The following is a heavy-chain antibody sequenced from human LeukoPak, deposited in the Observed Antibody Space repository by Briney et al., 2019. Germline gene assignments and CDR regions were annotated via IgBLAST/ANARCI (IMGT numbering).Heavy chain of an antibody. V-gene: IGHV3-21*01. D-gene: IGHD2-2*01. J-gene: IGHJ6*04. Sequence: GGSLRLSCAASGFTFSSYSMNWVRQAPGKGLEWVSSISSSSSYIYSADSVKGRFTISRDNAKNSLYLQMNSLRAEDTAVYYCARAPDIVVVPAAITDYYYYGMDVWGKGTTVTVSS. CDR2: ISSSSSYI. CDR1: GFTFSSYS. CDR3: ARAPDIVVVPAAITDYYYYGMDV.